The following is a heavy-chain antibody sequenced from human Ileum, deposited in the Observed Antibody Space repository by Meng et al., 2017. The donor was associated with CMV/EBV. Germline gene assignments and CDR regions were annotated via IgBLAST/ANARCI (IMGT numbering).Heavy chain of an antibody. J-gene: IGHJ4*02. D-gene: IGHD5-18*01. CDR2: TRYDGNDK. CDR1: GFIFNTYG. Sequence: VRLVESGVGLVQTGGSLGFSFVPSGFIFNTYGMHWVRQAPGKGLEWVALTRYDGNDKYYADSVKGRFTISRDNSKNTLYLQMHNLRIEDTATYFCAKRDRSYGFYFDVWGQGTLVTVSS. V-gene: IGHV3-30*02. CDR3: AKRDRSYGFYFDV.